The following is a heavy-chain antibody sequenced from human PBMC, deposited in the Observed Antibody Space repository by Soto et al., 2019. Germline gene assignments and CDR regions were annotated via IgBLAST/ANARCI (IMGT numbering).Heavy chain of an antibody. D-gene: IGHD5-12*01. CDR2: IYSGGRT. Sequence: PGGSLRLSCAASGFTVSSNYMSWVRQAPGKGLEWVSTIYSGGRTFYADSVKGRFNISRDSSKNTLYLEMNSLRAEDTAVYYCARDGAMATYFEYFQHWGQGTLVTVSS. CDR3: ARDGAMATYFEYFQH. CDR1: GFTVSSNY. J-gene: IGHJ1*01. V-gene: IGHV3-53*01.